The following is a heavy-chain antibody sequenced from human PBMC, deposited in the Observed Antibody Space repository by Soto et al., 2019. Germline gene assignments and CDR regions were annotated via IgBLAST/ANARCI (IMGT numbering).Heavy chain of an antibody. J-gene: IGHJ6*02. CDR3: ARDRVCTSATCGEFDYYYYYGMDV. V-gene: IGHV3-30*04. D-gene: IGHD2-2*01. CDR2: ISYDGNNK. CDR1: VFTFSNYA. Sequence: GWSLRLSCASSVFTFSNYAMHRVRQAPGKGLEWVAIISYDGNNKYNADSVKGRFTISRDNSRNTLYLQMNSLRAEDTAVYYCARDRVCTSATCGEFDYYYYYGMDVWGQGTTVTVSS.